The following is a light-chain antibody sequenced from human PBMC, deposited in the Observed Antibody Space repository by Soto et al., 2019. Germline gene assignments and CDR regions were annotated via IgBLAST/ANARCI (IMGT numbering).Light chain of an antibody. V-gene: IGKV3-11*01. J-gene: IGKJ4*01. CDR1: QSVSSY. CDR2: DAS. Sequence: EIVLTQSPATLSLSPGERATLSCRARQSVSSYLAWYQQKPGQAPRLLIYDASNRATGIPARFSGSGSGTDFTLTISSLEPEDYAVYYCQQRSNWILTFGGGTKVEIK. CDR3: QQRSNWILT.